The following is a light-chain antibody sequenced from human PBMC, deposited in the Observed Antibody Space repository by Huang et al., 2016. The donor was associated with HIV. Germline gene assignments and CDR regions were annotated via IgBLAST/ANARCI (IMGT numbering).Light chain of an antibody. V-gene: IGKV1-33*01. Sequence: DIQMTQSPFSLSASVGDRVTITCQASQDISNYLNWYQQKPGKAPKLLIHDASNLETGVPARFIGSGSGTDFTFTISSLQPEDIATYYCQQYDSFVMSFGPGTKVDIK. J-gene: IGKJ3*01. CDR3: QQYDSFVMS. CDR2: DAS. CDR1: QDISNY.